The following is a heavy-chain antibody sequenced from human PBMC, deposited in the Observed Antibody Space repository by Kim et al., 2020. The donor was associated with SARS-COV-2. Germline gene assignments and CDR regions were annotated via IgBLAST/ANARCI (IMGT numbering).Heavy chain of an antibody. Sequence: GGSLRLSCAASGFIFGDYAMHWVRQAPGKGLEWVSGITWNSGNIGYADSVKGRFTISRDNAKNSLYLQMNSLRTEDTAFYYCAKDIMGSGWSTPFDYWGQGTLVTVSS. CDR3: AKDIMGSGWSTPFDY. D-gene: IGHD6-19*01. V-gene: IGHV3-9*01. CDR2: ITWNSGNI. CDR1: GFIFGDYA. J-gene: IGHJ4*02.